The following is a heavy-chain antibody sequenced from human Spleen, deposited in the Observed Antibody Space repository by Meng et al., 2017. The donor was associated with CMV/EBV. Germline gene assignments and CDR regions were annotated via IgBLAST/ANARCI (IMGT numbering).Heavy chain of an antibody. Sequence: YSFTDYYIHWVRHSPGQGLEWMGLVNPYSGGTNYAQRFQGRVTMTRDTSITTVYMELTRLRSDDTAVYYCARIRFGDGGVWGWVDPWGQGTLVTVSS. CDR2: VNPYSGGT. CDR3: ARIRFGDGGVWGWVDP. J-gene: IGHJ5*02. CDR1: YSFTDYY. V-gene: IGHV1-2*02. D-gene: IGHD3-16*01.